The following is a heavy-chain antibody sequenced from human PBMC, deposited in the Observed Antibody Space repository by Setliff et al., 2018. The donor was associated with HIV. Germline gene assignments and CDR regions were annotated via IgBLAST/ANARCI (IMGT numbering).Heavy chain of an antibody. D-gene: IGHD6-13*01. Sequence: GGSLRLSCAASGFTFSTFSIHWVRQAPGKGLEWVAVISYDGSNKFYADSVKGRFTISRDTSKNTLYLQMNSLRAEDTAVYYCAGIIATPGTTWGQGTLVTVSS. CDR2: ISYDGSNK. J-gene: IGHJ1*01. V-gene: IGHV3-30-3*01. CDR1: GFTFSTFS. CDR3: AGIIATPGTT.